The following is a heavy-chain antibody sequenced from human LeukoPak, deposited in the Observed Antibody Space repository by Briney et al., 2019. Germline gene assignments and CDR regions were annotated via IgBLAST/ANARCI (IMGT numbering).Heavy chain of an antibody. V-gene: IGHV4-39*07. D-gene: IGHD3-22*01. Sequence: SETLSLTCTVSGDSIRSRSYYWGWIRQPPGKGLEWIGSIYHSGSTYYNPSLKSRVTISVDTSKNQFSLKLSSVTAADTAVYYCASYYARDAFDIWGQGTMVTVSS. CDR3: ASYYARDAFDI. J-gene: IGHJ3*02. CDR2: IYHSGST. CDR1: GDSIRSRSYY.